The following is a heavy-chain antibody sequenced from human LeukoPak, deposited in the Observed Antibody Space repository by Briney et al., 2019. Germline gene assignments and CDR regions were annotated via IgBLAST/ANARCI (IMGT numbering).Heavy chain of an antibody. CDR1: GGTFSSYA. D-gene: IGHD6-19*01. CDR3: ARGSSGWYLWFDP. J-gene: IGHJ5*02. Sequence: PTASVKVSCKASGGTFSSYAISWVRQAPGQGLEWMGRIIPIFGIANYAQKFQGRVTITADKSTSTAYMELSSLRSEDTAVYYCARGSSGWYLWFDPWGQGTLVTVSS. CDR2: IIPIFGIA. V-gene: IGHV1-69*04.